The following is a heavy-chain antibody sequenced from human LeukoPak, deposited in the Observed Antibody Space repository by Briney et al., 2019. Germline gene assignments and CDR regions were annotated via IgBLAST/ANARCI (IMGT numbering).Heavy chain of an antibody. D-gene: IGHD4-17*01. V-gene: IGHV3-21*01. CDR2: FGTRSTSI. Sequence: GGSLRLSCTASGFTFSGYSMNWIRQAPGKGLEWVSSFGTRSTSIYHAGSVKGRFAISRDNAKNSLYLQMNSLRAEDTAVYYCARDYGDYDIEYYFDYWGQGTLVTVSS. J-gene: IGHJ4*02. CDR3: ARDYGDYDIEYYFDY. CDR1: GFTFSGYS.